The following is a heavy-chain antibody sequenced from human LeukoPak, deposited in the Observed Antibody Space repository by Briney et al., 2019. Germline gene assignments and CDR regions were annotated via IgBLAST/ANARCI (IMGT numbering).Heavy chain of an antibody. CDR3: ARDLGPYCSGGSCYRDFDY. CDR2: ISAYNGNT. CDR1: GCTFTSYG. D-gene: IGHD2-15*01. Sequence: ASVKVSCKASGCTFTSYGISWVRQAPGQGLEWMGWISAYNGNTNYAQKLQGRVTMTTDTSTSTAYMELRSLRSDDTAAYYCARDLGPYCSGGSCYRDFDYWGQGTLVTVSS. V-gene: IGHV1-18*01. J-gene: IGHJ4*02.